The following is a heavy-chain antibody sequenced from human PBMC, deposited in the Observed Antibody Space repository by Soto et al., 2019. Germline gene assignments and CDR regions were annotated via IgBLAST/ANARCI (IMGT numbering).Heavy chain of an antibody. V-gene: IGHV1-18*01. J-gene: IGHJ6*02. CDR1: GYSFTSYG. Sequence: QVHLVQSRAEVRKPGASVKVSCKASGYSFTSYGISWVRQAPGQGVGWMGWISTDNGITNYPDNLQGSVPMTIDPSTSTANMKLWSLGSDDTVVYYCARDVPDTSLFFYYYGMDVWGQGTTVTVSS. D-gene: IGHD2-21*01. CDR2: ISTDNGIT. CDR3: ARDVPDTSLFFYYYGMDV.